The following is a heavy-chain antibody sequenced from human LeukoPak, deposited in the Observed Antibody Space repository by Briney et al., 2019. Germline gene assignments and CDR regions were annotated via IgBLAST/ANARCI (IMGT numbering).Heavy chain of an antibody. J-gene: IGHJ6*03. D-gene: IGHD3-10*01. Sequence: SETLSLTCAVSGGSISSRNWWSWVRQPPGQGLEWIGEIHHSGNTNYNPSLRSRVTVSVDKSKNQFSLKLTSVTAADTAVYYCARIRGFGADFYYYYMDVWGKGTTVTVSS. CDR3: ARIRGFGADFYYYYMDV. CDR1: GGSISSRNW. V-gene: IGHV4-4*02. CDR2: IHHSGNT.